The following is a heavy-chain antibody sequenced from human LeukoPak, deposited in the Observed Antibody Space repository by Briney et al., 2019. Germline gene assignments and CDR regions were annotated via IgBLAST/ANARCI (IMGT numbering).Heavy chain of an antibody. Sequence: PGGSLRLSCTASGFIFSNYWLTWVREAPGKGLEWMGGFDPEDGETIYAQKFQGRVTMTEDTSTDTGYLELSSLKSEDTAVYYCAIDQRGAGLGFVYGSGSFNGLDVWGQGTTVTVSS. D-gene: IGHD3-10*01. CDR2: FDPEDGET. V-gene: IGHV1-24*01. CDR3: AIDQRGAGLGFVYGSGSFNGLDV. J-gene: IGHJ6*02. CDR1: GFIFSNYW.